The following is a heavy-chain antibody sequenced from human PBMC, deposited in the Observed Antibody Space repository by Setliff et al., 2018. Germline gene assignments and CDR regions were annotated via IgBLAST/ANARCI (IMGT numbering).Heavy chain of an antibody. Sequence: SVKVSCKASGGTFSSYAISWVRQAPGQGLEWMGGIIPIFGTANYAQKFQGRVTITADESTSTAYMELSSLRSEDTAVYYCARELNYYYDSSGYFLPDWGQGTLVTVSS. CDR1: GGTFSSYA. J-gene: IGHJ4*02. CDR2: IIPIFGTA. D-gene: IGHD3-22*01. CDR3: ARELNYYYDSSGYFLPD. V-gene: IGHV1-69*13.